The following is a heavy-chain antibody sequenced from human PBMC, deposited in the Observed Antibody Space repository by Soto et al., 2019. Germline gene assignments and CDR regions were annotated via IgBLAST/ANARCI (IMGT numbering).Heavy chain of an antibody. CDR3: ARERYQVISYGMDV. Sequence: SVKVTCKDSGYTLTGYYICWVREAPGQGLEWMGWINPQTGGTSYAQKFQGRVTLSRDTSINTAYLELSRLTFDDAAVYFCARERYQVISYGMDVWGQGTTVTVSS. CDR2: INPQTGGT. D-gene: IGHD2-2*01. V-gene: IGHV1-2*02. J-gene: IGHJ6*02. CDR1: GYTLTGYY.